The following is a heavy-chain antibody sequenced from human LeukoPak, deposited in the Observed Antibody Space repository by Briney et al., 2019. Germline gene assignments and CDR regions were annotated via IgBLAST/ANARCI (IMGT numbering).Heavy chain of an antibody. V-gene: IGHV4-38-2*02. CDR3: ARVRGYCSSTICYRYYFDY. Sequence: SETLSLTCTVSGYSISSGYYWGWIRRPPGKGLGWIGTIYHSGSTYYNPSLKSRVTISVDTSKNQFSLKLTSVTAADTAVYYCARVRGYCSSTICYRYYFDYWGQGTLVTVSS. J-gene: IGHJ4*02. D-gene: IGHD2-2*01. CDR2: IYHSGST. CDR1: GYSISSGYY.